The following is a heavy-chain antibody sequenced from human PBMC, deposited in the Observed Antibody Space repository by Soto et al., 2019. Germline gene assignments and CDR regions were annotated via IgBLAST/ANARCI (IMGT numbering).Heavy chain of an antibody. CDR2: LNTYGNT. J-gene: IGHJ5*02. V-gene: IGHV4-4*07. D-gene: IGHD1-7*01. CDR3: GRESGETWDYEAS. CDR1: GGSISSYR. Sequence: QVQLQESGPGLVRPSETLSLTCTVSGGSISSYRWSWIRQPAGKGLEWICRLNTYGNTHYNPSLKSRVTVSVDTSRNQFFLTMRSVTAADSAVYHCGRESGETWDYEASWGQGTPVTVSS.